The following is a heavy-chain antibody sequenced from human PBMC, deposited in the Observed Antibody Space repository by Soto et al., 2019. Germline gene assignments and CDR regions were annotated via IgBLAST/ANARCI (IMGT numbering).Heavy chain of an antibody. CDR1: GYTFTSYG. Sequence: QVQMVQSRPEVKKAGASVKVSCKTSGYTFTSYGVAWVRQAPGQGLEWMGWISTSKGDTTYAKKFQGRVTMTTDTSTTTAYMELRRPRSEDTAVYYCATRSPAFDFWGQGTLVTVSS. CDR3: ATRSPAFDF. CDR2: ISTSKGDT. J-gene: IGHJ4*02. V-gene: IGHV1-18*01.